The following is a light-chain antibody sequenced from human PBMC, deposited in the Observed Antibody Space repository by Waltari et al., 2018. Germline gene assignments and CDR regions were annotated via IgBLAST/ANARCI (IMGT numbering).Light chain of an antibody. Sequence: EIVMTQSPATLSVSPGERVTLSCRASHSVNKKLAWYQQKPGQAPRLLIYDASTRATGIPTSFSGSGSGTEFTITISSLQSEDFAVYYCQQYSDWPLTFGGGTKVEIK. J-gene: IGKJ4*01. CDR2: DAS. V-gene: IGKV3-15*01. CDR1: HSVNKK. CDR3: QQYSDWPLT.